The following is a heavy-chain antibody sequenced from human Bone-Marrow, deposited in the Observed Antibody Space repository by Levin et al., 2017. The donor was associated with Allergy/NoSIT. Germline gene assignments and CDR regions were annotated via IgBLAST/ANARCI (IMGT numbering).Heavy chain of an antibody. D-gene: IGHD2-2*01. CDR3: ARVGVNCSSTSCYGQASKDYYYMDV. V-gene: IGHV3-33*01. CDR1: GFTFSSYG. Sequence: GESLKISCAASGFTFSSYGMHWVRQAPGKGLEWVAVIWYDGSNKYYADSVKGRFTISRDNSKNTLYLQMNSLRAEDTAVYYCARVGVNCSSTSCYGQASKDYYYMDVWGKGTTVTVSS. CDR2: IWYDGSNK. J-gene: IGHJ6*03.